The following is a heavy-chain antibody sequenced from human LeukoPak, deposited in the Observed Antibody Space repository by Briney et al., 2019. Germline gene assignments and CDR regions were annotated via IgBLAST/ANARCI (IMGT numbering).Heavy chain of an antibody. Sequence: PGGSLRLSCAASGFTFSSYSMNWARQAPGKGLEWVSSISSSSSYIHYADSVKGRFTISRDNAKNSLYLQMNSLRAEDTAVYYCARLDTAMDHSAFDIWGQGTMVTVSS. CDR1: GFTFSSYS. V-gene: IGHV3-21*01. CDR2: ISSSSSYI. CDR3: ARLDTAMDHSAFDI. J-gene: IGHJ3*02. D-gene: IGHD5-18*01.